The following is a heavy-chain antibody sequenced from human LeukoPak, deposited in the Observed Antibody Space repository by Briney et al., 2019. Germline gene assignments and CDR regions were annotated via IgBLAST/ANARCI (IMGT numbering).Heavy chain of an antibody. CDR2: ISWNSGSI. CDR1: GFTFDDYA. J-gene: IGHJ4*02. CDR3: ARDSDTSCFDY. V-gene: IGHV3-9*01. D-gene: IGHD2-2*01. Sequence: PGRSLRLSCAASGFTFDDYAMHWVRQAPGKGLEWVSGISWNSGSIGYADSVKGRFTISRDNAKNSLYLQMNSLRAEDTAVYYGARDSDTSCFDYWGQGTLVTVSS.